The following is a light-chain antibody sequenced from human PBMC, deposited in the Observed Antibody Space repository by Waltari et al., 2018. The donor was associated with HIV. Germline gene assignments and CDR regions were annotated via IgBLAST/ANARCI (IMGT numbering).Light chain of an antibody. CDR3: QQYYNWPPWT. J-gene: IGKJ1*01. CDR1: QSVSSN. Sequence: EVVMTQSPATLSVSPGERATLSCRASQSVSSNLAWYQQKPGQAPRLLIYGASTRATGFTARFSGSGSGTEFTLTISSLQSEDFAVYYCQQYYNWPPWTFGQGTKVEIK. V-gene: IGKV3-15*01. CDR2: GAS.